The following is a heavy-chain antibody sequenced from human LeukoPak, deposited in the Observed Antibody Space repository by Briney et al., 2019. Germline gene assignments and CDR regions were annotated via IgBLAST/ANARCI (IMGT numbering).Heavy chain of an antibody. V-gene: IGHV4-34*01. CDR3: ARGRPYCSSTSCPISGDY. D-gene: IGHD2-2*01. J-gene: IGHJ4*02. CDR2: INHSGST. CDR1: GGSFSGYY. Sequence: SETLSLTCAVYGGSFSGYYWSWIRQPPGKGLEWIGEINHSGSTNYNPSLKSRVTISVDTSKNQFSLKLSSVTAADTAVYYCARGRPYCSSTSCPISGDYWSQGTLVTVSS.